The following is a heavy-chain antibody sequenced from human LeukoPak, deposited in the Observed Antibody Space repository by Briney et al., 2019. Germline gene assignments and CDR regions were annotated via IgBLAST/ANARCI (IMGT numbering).Heavy chain of an antibody. D-gene: IGHD1-7*01. CDR2: IYYSGST. J-gene: IGHJ4*02. CDR1: GGSISSYY. Sequence: SGTLSLTCTVSGGSISSYYWSWIRQPPGKGLEWIGYIYYSGSTNYNPSLKSRVTISVDTSKNQFSLKLSSVTAADTAVYYCAREEAGTAFDYWGQGTQVTVSS. CDR3: AREEAGTAFDY. V-gene: IGHV4-59*12.